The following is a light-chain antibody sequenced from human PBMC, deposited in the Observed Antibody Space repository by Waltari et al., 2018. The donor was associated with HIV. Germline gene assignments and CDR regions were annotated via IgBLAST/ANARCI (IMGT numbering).Light chain of an antibody. CDR2: GTT. J-gene: IGLJ3*02. CDR1: SGPVSTIHH. V-gene: IGLV8-61*01. Sequence: QTVVTQEPSFSVSPGGTVTLTCGLTSGPVSTIHHPSWYQQTPGPAPRTLMYGTTTRSSGVPDRFSGSILGNRAALTITGAQADDESDYYCLLYMGSSIWVFGGGTKLTVL. CDR3: LLYMGSSIWV.